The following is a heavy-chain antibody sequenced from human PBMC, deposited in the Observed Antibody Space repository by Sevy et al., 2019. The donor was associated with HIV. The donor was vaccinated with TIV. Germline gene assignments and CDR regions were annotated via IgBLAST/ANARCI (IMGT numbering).Heavy chain of an antibody. V-gene: IGHV4-61*02. CDR1: GASLSSGPSY. J-gene: IGHJ3*02. CDR3: ARDTFDKRTYCSRNDRGLCTFDI. D-gene: IGHD2-2*01. CDR2: IHAGGTT. Sequence: SETLSLTCTVSGASLSSGPSYWTWIRQPAGKGLEWIGRIHAGGTTNYNPSLKSKVTISVDTSKNQFALRLTAVTAADTAVYYCARDTFDKRTYCSRNDRGLCTFDIWGPGTTVTVSS.